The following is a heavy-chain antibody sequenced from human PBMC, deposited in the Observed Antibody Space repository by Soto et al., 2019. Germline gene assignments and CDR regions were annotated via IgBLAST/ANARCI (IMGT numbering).Heavy chain of an antibody. CDR1: GFTFSSYA. CDR2: SRGSGGST. Sequence: EVQLLESGGGLVQPGGSLRLSCAASGFTFSSYAMRWVRQAPGKGLEWVSASRGSGGSTYYVGSVKGRFTISRDNSKNTLYLQMNSLRAEDTAVYYCARRGSGSYYDYWGKGTLVTVSS. CDR3: ARRGSGSYYDY. D-gene: IGHD1-26*01. V-gene: IGHV3-23*01. J-gene: IGHJ4*02.